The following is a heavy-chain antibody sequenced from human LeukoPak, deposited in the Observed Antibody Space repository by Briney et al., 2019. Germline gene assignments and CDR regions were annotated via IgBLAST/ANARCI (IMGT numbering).Heavy chain of an antibody. Sequence: RTGGSLRLSCATSGFTFSSYAMSWVRQAPGKGLEWVSAISGSGGSTYYADSVKGRFTISRDNSKNTLYLQMNSLRAEDTAVYYCAKTYSSGWPTDAFDIWGQGTMVTVSS. V-gene: IGHV3-23*01. CDR3: AKTYSSGWPTDAFDI. CDR1: GFTFSSYA. D-gene: IGHD6-19*01. CDR2: ISGSGGST. J-gene: IGHJ3*02.